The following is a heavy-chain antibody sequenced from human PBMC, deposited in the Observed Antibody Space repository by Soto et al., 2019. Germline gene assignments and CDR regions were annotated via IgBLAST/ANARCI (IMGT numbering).Heavy chain of an antibody. CDR3: AKTWEFDY. CDR2: ISYDGSNK. J-gene: IGHJ4*02. D-gene: IGHD1-26*01. Sequence: GGSLRLSCAASGFTFSSYGMHWVRQAPGKGLEWVAVISYDGSNKYYADSVKGRFTISRDNSKNTLYLQMNSLRAEDTAVYYCAKTWEFDYWGQGTLVTVSS. V-gene: IGHV3-30*18. CDR1: GFTFSSYG.